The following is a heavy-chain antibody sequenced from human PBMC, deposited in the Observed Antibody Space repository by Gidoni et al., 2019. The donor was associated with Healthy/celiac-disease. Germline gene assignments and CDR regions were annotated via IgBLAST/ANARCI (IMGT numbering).Heavy chain of an antibody. V-gene: IGHV3-66*01. CDR3: ARDPGVSVDY. CDR2: IYSGGST. D-gene: IGHD3-10*01. Sequence: EVQLVESGGGWVQRGGSVRRSGAAAGLNVSSNYMSWVRKAPGKGLEWVSVIYSGGSTYYADSVKGRFTISRDNSKNTLYLQMNSLRAEDTAVYYCARDPGVSVDYWGQVTLVTVSS. J-gene: IGHJ4*02. CDR1: GLNVSSNY.